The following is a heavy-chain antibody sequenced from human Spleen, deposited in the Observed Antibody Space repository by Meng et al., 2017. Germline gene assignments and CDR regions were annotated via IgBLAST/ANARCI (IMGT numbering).Heavy chain of an antibody. J-gene: IGHJ4*02. CDR2: IYSSGST. CDR3: VRENWKSTIDY. Sequence: VQLQESGPGLVKPSQTLSLTCTVSGDSITSGDYYWSWIRQPPGKGLEWIGYIYSSGSTYYNPSLKSRLTILLDTSKKQFSLRLTSVTAADTAVYYCVRENWKSTIDYSGQGTLVTVSS. CDR1: GDSITSGDYY. V-gene: IGHV4-30-4*01. D-gene: IGHD1-1*01.